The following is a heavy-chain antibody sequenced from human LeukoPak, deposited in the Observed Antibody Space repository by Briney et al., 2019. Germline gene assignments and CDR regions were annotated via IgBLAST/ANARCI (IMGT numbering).Heavy chain of an antibody. V-gene: IGHV4-59*01. CDR1: GGSISSYY. CDR2: IYYSGST. Sequence: SETLSLTCTVSGGSISSYYWSWIRQPPGKGLEWIGYIYYSGSTNYNPSLKSRVTISVDTSKNQFSLKLSSVTAADTAVYYCARGIIADFFDYWGQGTLVTVSS. D-gene: IGHD6-13*01. J-gene: IGHJ4*02. CDR3: ARGIIADFFDY.